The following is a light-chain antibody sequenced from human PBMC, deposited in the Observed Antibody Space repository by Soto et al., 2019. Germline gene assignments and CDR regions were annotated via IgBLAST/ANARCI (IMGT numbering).Light chain of an antibody. CDR1: QSVLYSSNNRNY. CDR2: WAS. Sequence: DIVMTQSPDSLAVSLGERATINCKSSQSVLYSSNNRNYLAWFQQKPGQAPELLIYWASTRESGVPDRFSGSGSGTEFTLTISSLQAEDVAVYYCQQYYSTPLTFGGGTKVEIK. V-gene: IGKV4-1*01. J-gene: IGKJ4*01. CDR3: QQYYSTPLT.